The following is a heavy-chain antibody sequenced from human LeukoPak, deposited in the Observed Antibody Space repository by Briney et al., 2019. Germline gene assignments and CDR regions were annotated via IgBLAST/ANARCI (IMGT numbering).Heavy chain of an antibody. J-gene: IGHJ3*01. Sequence: PGGSLRLSCAASGFTFSSYDMSWVRQAPGKGLEWVSHISGSGGNTYYADSVKGRFTISRDNPKNTLYLQMNSLRAEDTAVYYCAKYERATSDAFDVWGQGTMVAVSS. V-gene: IGHV3-23*01. CDR1: GFTFSSYD. D-gene: IGHD2-2*01. CDR3: AKYERATSDAFDV. CDR2: ISGSGGNT.